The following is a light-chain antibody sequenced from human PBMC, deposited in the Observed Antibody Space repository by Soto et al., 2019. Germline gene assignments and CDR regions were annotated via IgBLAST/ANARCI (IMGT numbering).Light chain of an antibody. V-gene: IGLV2-23*02. CDR2: EAT. CDR1: SSDVGGFNL. J-gene: IGLJ2*01. CDR3: CSYARSSTVV. Sequence: QSVLTQPASVSGSPGQSITISCTGNSSDVGGFNLVSWYQQHPGKDPKLIIYEATKRPSGVSNRFSGSKSGNTASMTISGLQAEDEADYFCCSYARSSTVVFGGGTKLTVL.